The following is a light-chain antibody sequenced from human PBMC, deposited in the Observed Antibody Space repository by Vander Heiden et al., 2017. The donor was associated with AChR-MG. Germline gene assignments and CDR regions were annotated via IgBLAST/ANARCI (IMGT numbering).Light chain of an antibody. V-gene: IGLV1-40*01. Sequence: QSVLTQPPSLSGAPGPRSTTSCTRRSANIGAAYDDHWYQQLPGTAPKLLIYDNTNRRSGVPDRFSGSRSGASASLAITGLQAEDEGDYYCQSYDSSLSVVFGGGTKLTVL. CDR2: DNT. CDR3: QSYDSSLSVV. CDR1: SANIGAAYD. J-gene: IGLJ2*01.